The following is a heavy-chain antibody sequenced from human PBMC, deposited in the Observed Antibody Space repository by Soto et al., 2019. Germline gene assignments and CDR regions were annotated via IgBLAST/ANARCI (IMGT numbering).Heavy chain of an antibody. Sequence: PGGSLRLSCAASGFTFSSYGMHWVRQAPGKGLEWVAVIWYDGSNKYYADSVKGRFTISRDNSKNTLYLQMNSLRAEDTAVYYCVRDYGELPENYFDYWGQGTLVTVSS. J-gene: IGHJ4*02. CDR2: IWYDGSNK. D-gene: IGHD1-26*01. CDR3: VRDYGELPENYFDY. CDR1: GFTFSSYG. V-gene: IGHV3-33*01.